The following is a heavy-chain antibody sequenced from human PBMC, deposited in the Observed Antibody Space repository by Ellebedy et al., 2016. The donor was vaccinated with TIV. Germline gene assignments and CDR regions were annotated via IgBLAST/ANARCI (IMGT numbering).Heavy chain of an antibody. CDR3: ASTPSSAGSGYHPHDY. D-gene: IGHD5-12*01. Sequence: MPSETLSLTCTVSGASISSYYWSWIRQPPGKGLEWIGYIYYNENTNYNPSLKSRVTLSVDTSKNPFSLNLNSVTAADTAVYFRASTPSSAGSGYHPHDYWGQGILVTVSS. CDR1: GASISSYY. V-gene: IGHV4-59*08. CDR2: IYYNENT. J-gene: IGHJ4*02.